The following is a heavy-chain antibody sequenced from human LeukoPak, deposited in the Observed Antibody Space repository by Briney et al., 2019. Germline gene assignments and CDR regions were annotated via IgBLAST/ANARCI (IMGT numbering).Heavy chain of an antibody. V-gene: IGHV4-59*08. Sequence: SDTLPLTCTVCGRSISTYYWTWLRHPPGKGLEGIGYIYCSGSTNYTPPLKSRVTISLDTSKNQFSLKLSSVTAADTALYYCARQSSGERPNFDYWGQGTLVTVSS. J-gene: IGHJ4*02. D-gene: IGHD6-25*01. CDR3: ARQSSGERPNFDY. CDR2: IYCSGST. CDR1: GRSISTYY.